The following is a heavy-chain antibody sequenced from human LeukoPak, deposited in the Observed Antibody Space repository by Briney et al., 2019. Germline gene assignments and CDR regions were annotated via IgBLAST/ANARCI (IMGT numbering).Heavy chain of an antibody. CDR3: AKDAFFCSGGSCYPGAFDI. J-gene: IGHJ3*02. Sequence: GRSLRLSCAASGFTFSSYGMHWVRQAPGKGLEWVAVISYDGSNKYYADSVRGRFTISRDNSKSTLYLQMNSLRAEDTAVYYCAKDAFFCSGGSCYPGAFDIWGQGTMVTVSS. CDR1: GFTFSSYG. V-gene: IGHV3-30*18. D-gene: IGHD2-15*01. CDR2: ISYDGSNK.